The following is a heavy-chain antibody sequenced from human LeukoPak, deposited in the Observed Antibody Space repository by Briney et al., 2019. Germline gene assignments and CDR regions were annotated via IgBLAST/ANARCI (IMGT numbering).Heavy chain of an antibody. CDR1: GFTFNTAW. CDR3: TAERGYSFYY. Sequence: PGGSLRLSCAASGFTFNTAWMSWVRQAPGKGLEWVGRIKSKAAGGSTDYTAPVRGRFTISRDDSKNTVYLQMNSLKTEDTAVYYCTAERGYSFYYWGQGTLVTVSS. V-gene: IGHV3-15*01. D-gene: IGHD3-3*01. CDR2: IKSKAAGGST. J-gene: IGHJ4*02.